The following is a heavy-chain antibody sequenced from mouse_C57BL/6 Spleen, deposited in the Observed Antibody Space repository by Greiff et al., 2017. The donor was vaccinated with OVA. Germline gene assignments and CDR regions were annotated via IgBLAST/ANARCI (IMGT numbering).Heavy chain of an antibody. D-gene: IGHD1-1*01. CDR2: IYPRSGNT. J-gene: IGHJ4*01. CDR3: ARNDYGSSYEGYAMDY. V-gene: IGHV1-81*01. CDR1: GYTFTSYG. Sequence: VQLQQSGAELARPGASVKLSCKASGYTFTSYGISWVKQRTGQGLEWIGEIYPRSGNTYYNEKFKGKATLTADKSSSTAYMELRSLTSEDSAVYFCARNDYGSSYEGYAMDYWGQGTSVTVSS.